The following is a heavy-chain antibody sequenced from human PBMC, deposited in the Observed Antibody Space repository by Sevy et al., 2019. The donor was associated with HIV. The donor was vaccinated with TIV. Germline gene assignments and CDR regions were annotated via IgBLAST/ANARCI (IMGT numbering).Heavy chain of an antibody. Sequence: GGSLRLSCTASGFTFRNYAMNWVRQAPGKGLERVALISYDGSNKYYADSVRGRFAISRDNSKNTLYLQMNSLRPEDTAIYYCAREGQLWFVYYFDNWGQGTLLTVSS. V-gene: IGHV3-30*09. CDR3: AREGQLWFVYYFDN. J-gene: IGHJ4*02. D-gene: IGHD3-10*01. CDR1: GFTFRNYA. CDR2: ISYDGSNK.